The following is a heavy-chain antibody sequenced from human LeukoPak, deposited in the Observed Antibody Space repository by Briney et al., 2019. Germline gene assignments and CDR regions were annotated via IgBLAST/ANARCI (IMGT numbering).Heavy chain of an antibody. V-gene: IGHV4-59*01. CDR2: IYYSGST. CDR3: ARVKYGSGSYGY. CDR1: GGSISSYY. Sequence: SETLSLTCTVSGGSISSYYWSWIRQPPGKGLEWIGYIYYSGSTNYNPSLKSRVTISVDTSKNQFSLKLSSVTAADTAVYYCARVKYGSGSYGYWGRGTLVTVSS. D-gene: IGHD3-10*01. J-gene: IGHJ4*02.